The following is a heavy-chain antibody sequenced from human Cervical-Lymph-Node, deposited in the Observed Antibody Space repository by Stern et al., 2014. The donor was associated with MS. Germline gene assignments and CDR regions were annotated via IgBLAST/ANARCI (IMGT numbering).Heavy chain of an antibody. J-gene: IGHJ1*01. CDR1: GYTFTSYH. V-gene: IGHV1-46*01. CDR2: INPRGSST. D-gene: IGHD6-19*01. Sequence: QVQLVQSGAEVKKPGASVKVSCRASGYTFTSYHMHWVRQAPGQGLEWMGIINPRGSSTSYAQKFQGRVTMTRDTSTSKVYMELSGLTSDDRAVYYCARDSFEQSVLLFWGQGTLVTVSS. CDR3: ARDSFEQSVLLF.